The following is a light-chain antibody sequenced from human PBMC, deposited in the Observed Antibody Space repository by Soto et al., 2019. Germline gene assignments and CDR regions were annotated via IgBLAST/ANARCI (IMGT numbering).Light chain of an antibody. CDR3: AAWDAGVSGPA. V-gene: IGLV1-47*01. Sequence: QSVLTQPPSASGTPGQRVTISCSGSSSNIGSKYVYWYQQLPGTAPKLLMYRNNQRPSGVPGRFSGTKSGTSASLAISGLRAEDDDDYYCAAWDAGVSGPAFGGGTQLTVL. CDR2: RNN. J-gene: IGLJ2*01. CDR1: SSNIGSKY.